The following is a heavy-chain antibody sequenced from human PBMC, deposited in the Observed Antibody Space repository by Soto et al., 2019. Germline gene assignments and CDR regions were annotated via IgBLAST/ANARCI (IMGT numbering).Heavy chain of an antibody. J-gene: IGHJ5*02. CDR3: ARGLAVTNPIDTKTRNWFDP. CDR1: GGSFSGYY. V-gene: IGHV4-34*01. D-gene: IGHD4-4*01. Sequence: PSETLSLTCAVYGGSFSGYYWSWIRQPPGKGLEWIGEINHSGSTNYNPSLKSRVTISVDTSKNQFSLKLSSVTAADTAVYYCARGLAVTNPIDTKTRNWFDPWGQGTLVTVSS. CDR2: INHSGST.